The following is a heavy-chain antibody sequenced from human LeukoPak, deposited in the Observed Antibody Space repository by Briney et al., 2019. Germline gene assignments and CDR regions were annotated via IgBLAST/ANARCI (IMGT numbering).Heavy chain of an antibody. Sequence: TGGSLRLSCTASGFIFSTYWMHWVRQAPGKGLVWVSRINRDGTITHYADSVKGRFTITRDNAKNSLYLQMNSLRAEDTAVYYCARDVVVTENWGQGTLVTVSS. CDR1: GFIFSTYW. CDR2: INRDGTIT. J-gene: IGHJ4*02. V-gene: IGHV3-74*01. CDR3: ARDVVVTEN. D-gene: IGHD2-21*02.